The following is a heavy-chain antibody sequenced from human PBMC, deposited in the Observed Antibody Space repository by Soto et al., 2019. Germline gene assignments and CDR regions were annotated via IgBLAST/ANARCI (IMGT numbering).Heavy chain of an antibody. CDR1: GDTFNFYT. CDR3: ATSFGSGSRAFAY. CDR2: FNPILSFS. V-gene: IGHV1-69*02. Sequence: QVQLVQSGAEVKKPGSSVKVSCKASGDTFNFYTINWVRQAPGLGLEWMGRFNPILSFSNSALKFQGRVTLTADKSTSTAYMVVSSLRSEDTAIYYCATSFGSGSRAFAYWGQGALVTVSS. J-gene: IGHJ4*02. D-gene: IGHD3-10*01.